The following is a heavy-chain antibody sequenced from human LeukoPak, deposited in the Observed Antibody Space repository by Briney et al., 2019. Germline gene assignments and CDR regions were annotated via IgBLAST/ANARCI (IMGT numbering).Heavy chain of an antibody. CDR3: ASQNSEYCSGGSCPTGLIFDY. Sequence: PSETLSLTCAVYGGSFSGYYWSWIRQPPGKGLEWIGETNHSGSTNYNPSLKSRVTISVDTSKNQFSLKLSSVTAADTAVYYCASQNSEYCSGGSCPTGLIFDYWGQGTLVTVSS. V-gene: IGHV4-34*01. CDR2: TNHSGST. D-gene: IGHD2-15*01. CDR1: GGSFSGYY. J-gene: IGHJ4*02.